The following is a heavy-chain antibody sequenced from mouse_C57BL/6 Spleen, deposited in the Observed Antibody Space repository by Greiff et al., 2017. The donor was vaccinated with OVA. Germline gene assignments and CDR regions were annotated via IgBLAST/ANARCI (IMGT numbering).Heavy chain of an antibody. CDR2: IDPENGDT. D-gene: IGHD6-1*01. CDR3: TTVATGDCDY. Sequence: VQLKQSGAELVRPGASVKLSCTASGFNIKDDYMHWVKQRPEQGLEWIGWIDPENGDTEYASKFQGMATITADTSSNTAYLQLSSLTSEDTAVYYCTTVATGDCDYWSQGTTLTVSS. V-gene: IGHV14-4*01. CDR1: GFNIKDDY. J-gene: IGHJ2*01.